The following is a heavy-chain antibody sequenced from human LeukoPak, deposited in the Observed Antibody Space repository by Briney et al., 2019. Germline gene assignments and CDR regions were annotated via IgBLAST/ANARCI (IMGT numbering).Heavy chain of an antibody. CDR2: IKQDGSEK. CDR1: GFTFSSYW. V-gene: IGHV3-7*03. CDR3: ARDRFHRPPYSGSSERLYYFDY. Sequence: GGSLRLSCAASGFTFSSYWMSWVRQAPGKGLEWVANIKQDGSEKYYVDSVKGRFTISRDNAKNSLYLQMNSLRAEDTAVYYCARDRFHRPPYSGSSERLYYFDYWGQGTLVTVSS. D-gene: IGHD1-26*01. J-gene: IGHJ4*02.